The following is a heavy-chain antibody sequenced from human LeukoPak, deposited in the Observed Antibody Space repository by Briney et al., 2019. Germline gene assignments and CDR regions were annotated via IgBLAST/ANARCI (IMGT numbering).Heavy chain of an antibody. Sequence: SETLSLTCAVYGGSSSGYYWSWIRQPPGKGLEWIGEINHSGSTNYNPSLKSRVTISVDTSKNQFSLKLSSVTAADTAVYYCARGREKYDSSGYYSSTGGYFDYWGQGTLVTVSS. V-gene: IGHV4-34*01. CDR2: INHSGST. D-gene: IGHD3-22*01. J-gene: IGHJ4*02. CDR3: ARGREKYDSSGYYSSTGGYFDY. CDR1: GGSSSGYY.